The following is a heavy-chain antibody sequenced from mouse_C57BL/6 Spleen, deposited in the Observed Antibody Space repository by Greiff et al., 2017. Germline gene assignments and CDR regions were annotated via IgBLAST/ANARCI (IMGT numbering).Heavy chain of an antibody. V-gene: IGHV1-62-2*01. J-gene: IGHJ3*01. CDR1: GYTFTEYT. D-gene: IGHD2-3*01. CDR2: FYPGSGSI. Sequence: VQLQQSGAELVKPGASVKLSCKASGYTFTEYTIPWVKPRSGQGLEWIGWFYPGSGSIKYNEKFKDKATLTADKSSSTVYMELSRLTSEDSAVYCCARHEEDDCYFAYWGQGTLVTVSA. CDR3: ARHEEDDCYFAY.